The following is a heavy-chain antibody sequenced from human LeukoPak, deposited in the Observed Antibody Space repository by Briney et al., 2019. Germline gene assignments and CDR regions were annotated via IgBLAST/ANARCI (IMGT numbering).Heavy chain of an antibody. J-gene: IGHJ6*04. D-gene: IGHD3-10*01. CDR3: ARGGYVTMVQGAAYGMDV. CDR1: GGSFSGYY. V-gene: IGHV4-34*01. Sequence: SETLSLTCAVYGGSFSGYYWSWIRQPPGKGLEWIGEINHSGSTNYNPPLKSRATISVDTSKNQFSLKLSSVTAADTAVYYCARGGYVTMVQGAAYGMDVWGKGTTVTVSS. CDR2: INHSGST.